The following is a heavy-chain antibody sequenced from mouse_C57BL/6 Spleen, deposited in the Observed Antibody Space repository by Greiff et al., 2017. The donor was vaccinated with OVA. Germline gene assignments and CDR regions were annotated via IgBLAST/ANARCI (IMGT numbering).Heavy chain of an antibody. CDR3: ATWDDYDRGFAY. CDR1: GYTFTTYP. CDR2: FHPYNDDT. Sequence: VKLQQSGAELVKPGASVKMSCKASGYTFTTYPIEWMKQNHGKSLEWIGNFHPYNDDTKYNEKFKGKATLTVEKSSSTVYLELSRLTSDDSAVYDCATWDDYDRGFAYWGQGTLVTVSA. D-gene: IGHD2-4*01. V-gene: IGHV1-47*01. J-gene: IGHJ3*01.